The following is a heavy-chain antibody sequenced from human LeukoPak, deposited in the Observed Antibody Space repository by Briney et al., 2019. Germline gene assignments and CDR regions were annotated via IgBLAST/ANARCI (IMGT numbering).Heavy chain of an antibody. J-gene: IGHJ3*02. D-gene: IGHD2-2*01. CDR3: AKGVLYCSSTSCYAFDI. Sequence: GGSLRLSCGASGVTFSSYALHWGRRAPGKGLEGGAVISYDGSNKYYADSVKGRFTISRDNSKNTLYLQMTSLRAEDTAVYYCAKGVLYCSSTSCYAFDIWGQGTMVTVSS. V-gene: IGHV3-30-3*01. CDR2: ISYDGSNK. CDR1: GVTFSSYA.